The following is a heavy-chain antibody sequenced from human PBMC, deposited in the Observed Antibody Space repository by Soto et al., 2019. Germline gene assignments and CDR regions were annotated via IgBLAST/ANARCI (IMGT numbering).Heavy chain of an antibody. D-gene: IGHD2-8*01. Sequence: EVQLVESGGGSVQPGRSLRLSCAASGFTFDDYAMHWVRQAPGKGLEWVSGIDWNSANTGYAQSVMGRFTISRDNARNSLYLQMDSLRPDDKALYYCAKSSMLVSASASALDYWGQGTLVTVSS. J-gene: IGHJ4*02. CDR3: AKSSMLVSASASALDY. V-gene: IGHV3-9*01. CDR1: GFTFDDYA. CDR2: IDWNSANT.